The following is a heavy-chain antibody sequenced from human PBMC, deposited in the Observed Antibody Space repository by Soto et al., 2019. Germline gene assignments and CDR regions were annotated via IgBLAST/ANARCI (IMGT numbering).Heavy chain of an antibody. Sequence: VQLLESGATLIQPGGSLRLYCAASGFTFSVYAMSWVRQAPGKGLEWVSAISGSGGITYYADFVKGRSTISRDNSKNTMFLQLNTLRVEYTAVYYCAKVPRYCSGGGCYGGYFDYWGQGPLVTVSS. J-gene: IGHJ4*02. CDR2: ISGSGGIT. V-gene: IGHV3-23*01. D-gene: IGHD2-15*01. CDR1: GFTFSVYA. CDR3: AKVPRYCSGGGCYGGYFDY.